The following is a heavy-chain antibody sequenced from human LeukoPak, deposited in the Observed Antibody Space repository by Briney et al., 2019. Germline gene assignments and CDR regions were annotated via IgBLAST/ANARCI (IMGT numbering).Heavy chain of an antibody. CDR2: IYTSGST. CDR3: ARHRDYDFWSGYFFDY. V-gene: IGHV4-4*07. CDR1: GGSISSYY. Sequence: PSETLSLTXTVSGGSISSYYWSWIRQPAGKGLEWIGRIYTSGSTNYNPSLKSRVTMSVDTSKNQFSLKLSSVTAADTAVYYCARHRDYDFWSGYFFDYWGQGTLVTVSS. D-gene: IGHD3-3*01. J-gene: IGHJ4*02.